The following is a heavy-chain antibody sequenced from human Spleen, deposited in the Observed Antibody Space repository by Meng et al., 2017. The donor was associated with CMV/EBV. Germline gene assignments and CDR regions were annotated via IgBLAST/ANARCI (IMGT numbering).Heavy chain of an antibody. CDR1: GGSISSSSYY. Sequence: SETLSLTCTVSGGSISSSSYYWGWIRQPPGKGLEWIGSIYYSGSTYYNPSLKSRVTISVATSKNQFSLKLNSVTAADAGVYYCARNRMAASGPDFWGQGTLVTVSS. CDR3: ARNRMAASGPDF. CDR2: IYYSGST. J-gene: IGHJ4*02. V-gene: IGHV4-39*07. D-gene: IGHD2-15*01.